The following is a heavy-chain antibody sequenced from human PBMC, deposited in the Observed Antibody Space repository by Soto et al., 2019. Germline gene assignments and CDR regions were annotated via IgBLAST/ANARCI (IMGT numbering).Heavy chain of an antibody. V-gene: IGHV4-59*08. CDR3: ARHNPTDKWNCDY. Sequence: SETLSLTCTVSSGSISSYYWSWIRQPPGKGLEWIGYISYRGSTTYNPSLKSRVTISVDTSKNQFSLKLRSVTAADTAMYFCARHNPTDKWNCDYLGQGTLVTGSS. J-gene: IGHJ4*02. CDR1: SGSISSYY. CDR2: ISYRGST. D-gene: IGHD1-7*01.